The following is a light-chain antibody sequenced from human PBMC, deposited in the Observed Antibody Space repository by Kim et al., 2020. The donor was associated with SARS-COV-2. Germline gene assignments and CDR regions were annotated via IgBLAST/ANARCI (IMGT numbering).Light chain of an antibody. Sequence: PRESATPSCRASHNVDINLAWYQQTPGQPPRLLIYDAAIRAAGIPDRFSGSGSGTDFTLTIGSLAPEDFAVYYCQQRGTWPPALTFGGGTKVDIK. CDR1: HNVDIN. CDR3: QQRGTWPPALT. J-gene: IGKJ4*01. CDR2: DAA. V-gene: IGKV3-11*01.